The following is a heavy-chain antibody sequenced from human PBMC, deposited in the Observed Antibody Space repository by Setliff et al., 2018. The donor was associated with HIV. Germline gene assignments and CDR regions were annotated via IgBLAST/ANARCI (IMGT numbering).Heavy chain of an antibody. V-gene: IGHV1-69*13. J-gene: IGHJ4*02. CDR3: ARDNYYDSSGAIGY. CDR2: IIHIFGTT. Sequence: GASVKVSCKSSGGTFSRHTISWVRQAPGQGLEWMGGIIHIFGTTNYAQNFQGRVSITADASTRTAFMELSSLRSEDTAVYYCARDNYYDSSGAIGYWGRGTLVTVSS. CDR1: GGTFSRHT. D-gene: IGHD3-22*01.